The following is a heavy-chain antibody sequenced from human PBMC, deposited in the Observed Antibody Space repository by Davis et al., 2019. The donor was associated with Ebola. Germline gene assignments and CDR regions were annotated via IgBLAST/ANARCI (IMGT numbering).Heavy chain of an antibody. V-gene: IGHV4-34*01. Sequence: MPSETLSLTCAVYGGSFSGYYWSWIRQPPGKGLEWIGEINHSGSTNYNPSLKSRVTISLDTSKNQFSLKLSSVTAADTAVYYCARSSTTFDFDYWGQGTLATVSS. CDR1: GGSFSGYY. CDR2: INHSGST. D-gene: IGHD3-10*02. J-gene: IGHJ4*02. CDR3: ARSSTTFDFDY.